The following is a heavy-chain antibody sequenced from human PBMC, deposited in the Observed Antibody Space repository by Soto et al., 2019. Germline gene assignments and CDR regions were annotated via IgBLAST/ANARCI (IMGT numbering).Heavy chain of an antibody. CDR3: TTVLGYCSGGSCYSVY. J-gene: IGHJ4*02. CDR1: GFTFSNAW. CDR2: IKSKTDGGTT. D-gene: IGHD2-15*01. Sequence: GGSLRLSCAASGFTFSNAWMSWVRQAPGKGLEWVGRIKSKTDGGTTDYAAPVKGRFTISRDDSKNTLYLQMNSLKTEDTAVYYCTTVLGYCSGGSCYSVYWGQGTLVTVSS. V-gene: IGHV3-15*01.